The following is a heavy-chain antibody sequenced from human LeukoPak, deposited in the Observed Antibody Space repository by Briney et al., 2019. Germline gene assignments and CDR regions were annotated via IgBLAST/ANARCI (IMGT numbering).Heavy chain of an antibody. CDR2: ISSSGSTK. CDR1: GFTFSDYY. J-gene: IGHJ4*02. Sequence: GGSLGLSCAASGFTFSDYYMSWIRQAPGKGLEWVSYISSSGSTKHYADSVKGRFTISRDNAKNSLYLQMNSLRAEDTAVYYCAPKLYYFDHWGQGTLVTVSS. V-gene: IGHV3-11*01. D-gene: IGHD3-10*01. CDR3: APKLYYFDH.